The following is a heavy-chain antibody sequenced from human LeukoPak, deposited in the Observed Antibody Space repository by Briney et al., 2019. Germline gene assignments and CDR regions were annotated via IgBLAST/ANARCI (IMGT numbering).Heavy chain of an antibody. J-gene: IGHJ4*02. CDR3: AATSGWGVNLDY. V-gene: IGHV4-38-2*01. D-gene: IGHD6-19*01. CDR2: IYHSGST. CDR1: GYSISSGYY. Sequence: SETLSLTCAVSGYSISSGYYWGWIRQPPGKGLEWIGSIYHSGSTYYNPSLKSRVTISVDTSKNQFSLKQSSVTAANTAVYYCAATSGWGVNLDYWGQGTLVTVSS.